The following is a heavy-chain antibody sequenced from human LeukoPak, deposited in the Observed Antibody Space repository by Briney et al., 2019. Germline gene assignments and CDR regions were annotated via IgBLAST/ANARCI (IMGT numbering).Heavy chain of an antibody. D-gene: IGHD3-3*01. V-gene: IGHV1-18*01. CDR2: ISAYNGNT. J-gene: IGHJ4*02. CDR3: ARARPVTYYDFWSGYPNYFDY. CDR1: GYTFTSYG. Sequence: ASVKVSCKASGYTFTSYGISWVRQAPGQGLEWMGWISAYNGNTNYAQKLQGRVTMTTDTSTSTAYMELRSLRSDDTAVYYCARARPVTYYDFWSGYPNYFDYWGQGTLVTVSS.